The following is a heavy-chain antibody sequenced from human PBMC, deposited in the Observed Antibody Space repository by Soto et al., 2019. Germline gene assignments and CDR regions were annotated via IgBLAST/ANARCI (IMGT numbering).Heavy chain of an antibody. J-gene: IGHJ3*02. CDR1: GGSISSGGYY. D-gene: IGHD6-13*01. CDR3: ARDGAAAGTPDAFDI. V-gene: IGHV4-31*03. CDR2: IYYSGST. Sequence: QVQLQESGPGLVKPSQTLSLTCTVSGGSISSGGYYWSWIRQHPGKGLEWIGYIYYSGSTYYNPSLKSRVTISVDTSKNQFSLKLSSVTAADTAVYYCARDGAAAGTPDAFDIWGQGTMVTVSS.